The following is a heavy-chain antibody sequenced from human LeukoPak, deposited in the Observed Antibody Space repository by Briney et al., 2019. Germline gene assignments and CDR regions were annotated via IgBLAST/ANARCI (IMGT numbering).Heavy chain of an antibody. CDR2: IYSGGST. Sequence: GGSLRLSCAASGFTVSSNYMSWVRQAPGKGLEWVSVIYSGGSTYYADSVKGRFTISRDNSKNTLYLQMNSLRAEDTAVYYCARAKEMATPIDYWGQGTLVTVSS. V-gene: IGHV3-66*01. D-gene: IGHD5-24*01. CDR1: GFTVSSNY. J-gene: IGHJ4*02. CDR3: ARAKEMATPIDY.